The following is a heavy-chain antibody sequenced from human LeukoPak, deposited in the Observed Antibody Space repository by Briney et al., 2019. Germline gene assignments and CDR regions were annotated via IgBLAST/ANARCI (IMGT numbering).Heavy chain of an antibody. D-gene: IGHD2-21*02. CDR2: IYSGGST. Sequence: GSLRLSCAASGFTFSSYSMNWVRQAPGKGLEWASVIYSGGSTYYADSVKGRFTISRDNSKNTLYLQMNSLRAEDTAVYYCARVVTAISGVDYWGQGTLVTVSS. V-gene: IGHV3-53*01. CDR3: ARVVTAISGVDY. CDR1: GFTFSSYS. J-gene: IGHJ4*02.